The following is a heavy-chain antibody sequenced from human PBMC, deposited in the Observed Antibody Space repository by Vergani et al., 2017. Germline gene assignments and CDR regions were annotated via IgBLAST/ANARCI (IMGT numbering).Heavy chain of an antibody. CDR3: ARVDTQVPATSHFYYMDV. CDR1: GASMSSVGYY. V-gene: IGHV4-61*02. D-gene: IGHD6-25*01. Sequence: QVQLQESGPGLVKPSQTLSLTCTVSGASMSSVGYYWTWIRQPAGKGPEWIGHIHTGGSTDLNPSFKSRVSISVDTSKSQFSLKLRSVTAADTAVYYCARVDTQVPATSHFYYMDVWGKGTTVVVSS. CDR2: IHTGGST. J-gene: IGHJ6*03.